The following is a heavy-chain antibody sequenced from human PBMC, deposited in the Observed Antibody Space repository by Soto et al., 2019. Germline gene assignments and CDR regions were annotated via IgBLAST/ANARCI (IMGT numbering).Heavy chain of an antibody. J-gene: IGHJ4*02. CDR1: GFTFSSYA. CDR2: ISYDGSNK. CDR3: SSIGKFDY. D-gene: IGHD3-16*02. Sequence: QVQLVESGGGVVQPGRSLRLSCAASGFTFSSYAMHWVRQAPGKGLEWVAVISYDGSNKYYADSVKGRFTISRDNSKNTLYLQMNSLGAEDTAVYYCSSIGKFDYWGQGTLVTVSS. V-gene: IGHV3-30-3*01.